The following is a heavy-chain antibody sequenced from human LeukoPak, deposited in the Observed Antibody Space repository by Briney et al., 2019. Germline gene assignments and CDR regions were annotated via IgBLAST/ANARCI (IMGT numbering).Heavy chain of an antibody. CDR3: ARDSHDYGGMGMDV. CDR1: GFTFSSYA. D-gene: IGHD4-17*01. V-gene: IGHV3-30-3*01. CDR2: ISYDGSNK. Sequence: GGSLRLSCAASGFTFSSYAMRWVRQAPGKGLEWVAVISYDGSNKYYADSVKGRFTISRDNSKNTLYLQMNSLRAEDTAVYYCARDSHDYGGMGMDVWGQGTTVTVSS. J-gene: IGHJ6*02.